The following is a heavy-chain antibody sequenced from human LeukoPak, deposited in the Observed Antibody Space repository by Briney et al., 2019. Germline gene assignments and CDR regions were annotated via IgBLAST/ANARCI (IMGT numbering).Heavy chain of an antibody. J-gene: IGHJ4*02. V-gene: IGHV4-34*01. CDR3: ARVGTDGYNS. Sequence: SETLSLTCGVYGGSFSGYYWSWIRQPPGKGLEWIGEINHSGSTNYNPSLKSRVTISVDTSKNQFSLKLSSVTAADTAVYYCARVGTDGYNSWGQGTLVTVSS. D-gene: IGHD5-24*01. CDR2: INHSGST. CDR1: GGSFSGYY.